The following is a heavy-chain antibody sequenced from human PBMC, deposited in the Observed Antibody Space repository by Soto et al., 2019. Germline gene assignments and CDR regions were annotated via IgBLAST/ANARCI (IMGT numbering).Heavy chain of an antibody. CDR3: ARVYPTSDY. CDR1: GFTFSSYS. D-gene: IGHD1-1*01. J-gene: IGHJ4*02. CDR2: ISSSSSYI. V-gene: IGHV3-21*01. Sequence: GESLKISCAASGFTFSSYSMNWVRQAPGKGLEWVSSISSSSSYIYYADSVKGRFTISRDNAKNSLYLQMNSLRAEDTAVYYCARVYPTSDYWGQGTLVTVSS.